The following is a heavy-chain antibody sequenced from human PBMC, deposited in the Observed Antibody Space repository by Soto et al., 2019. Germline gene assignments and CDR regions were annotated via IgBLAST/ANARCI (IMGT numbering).Heavy chain of an antibody. CDR2: ISGSGGST. D-gene: IGHD3-10*01. CDR3: AKVGLLLWFGESINKAYNWFDP. Sequence: PGGSLRLSCAASGFTFSSYAMSWVRQAPGKGLEWVSAISGSGGSTYYADSVKGRFTISRDNSKNTLYLQMNSLRAEDTAVYYCAKVGLLLWFGESINKAYNWFDPWGQGTLVTVLL. J-gene: IGHJ5*02. CDR1: GFTFSSYA. V-gene: IGHV3-23*01.